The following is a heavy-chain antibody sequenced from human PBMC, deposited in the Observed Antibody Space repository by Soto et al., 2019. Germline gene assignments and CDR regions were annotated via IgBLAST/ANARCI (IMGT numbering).Heavy chain of an antibody. D-gene: IGHD3-3*01. Sequence: ASVKVSCKASGHSLTGYSMHWVRQAPGQGLEWMGWINPSGGSTSYAQKFQGRVTMTRDTSTSTVYMELSSLRSEDTAAYYCARDGNYDFWSGYSEGGYFDYWGQGTLVTVSS. CDR3: ARDGNYDFWSGYSEGGYFDY. CDR1: GHSLTGYS. V-gene: IGHV1-46*03. CDR2: INPSGGST. J-gene: IGHJ4*02.